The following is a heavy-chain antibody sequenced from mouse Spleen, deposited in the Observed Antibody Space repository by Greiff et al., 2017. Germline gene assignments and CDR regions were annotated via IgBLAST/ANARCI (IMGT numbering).Heavy chain of an antibody. J-gene: IGHJ2*01. Sequence: EVQLQQSGPELVKPGASVKISCKASGYTFTDYYMNWVKQSHGKSLEWIGDINPNNGGTSYNQKFKGKATLTVDKSSSTAYMELRSLTSEDSAVYYCARSQYGNYWGQGTTLTVSS. CDR1: GYTFTDYY. CDR2: INPNNGGT. CDR3: ARSQYGNY. V-gene: IGHV1-26*01. D-gene: IGHD2-10*02.